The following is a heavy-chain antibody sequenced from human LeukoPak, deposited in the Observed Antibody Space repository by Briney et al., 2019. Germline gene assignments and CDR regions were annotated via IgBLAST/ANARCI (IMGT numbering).Heavy chain of an antibody. V-gene: IGHV1-2*06. Sequence: ASVKVSCKASGYTFTCYYMHWVRQAPGQGLEWMGRINPNSGGTNYAQKFQGRVTMTRDTSISTAYMELSRLRSDDTAVYYCAGGYYYGSGSYYKPLDYWGQGTLVTVSS. J-gene: IGHJ4*02. CDR2: INPNSGGT. CDR3: AGGYYYGSGSYYKPLDY. CDR1: GYTFTCYY. D-gene: IGHD3-10*01.